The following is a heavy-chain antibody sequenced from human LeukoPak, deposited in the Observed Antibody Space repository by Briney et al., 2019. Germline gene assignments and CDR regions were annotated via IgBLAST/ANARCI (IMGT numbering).Heavy chain of an antibody. J-gene: IGHJ4*02. Sequence: KTLETLCLTCAVYGGSFSGYYWSGGRERPGEGVEWSGEINLSGSTNYNPSPKSRVTISVETSNIQFSLKLSSVTAADTAVYYCARGYPWWLVPRSYFDYWGQGTLVTVSS. V-gene: IGHV4-34*01. CDR1: GGSFSGYY. D-gene: IGHD6-19*01. CDR3: ARGYPWWLVPRSYFDY. CDR2: INLSGST.